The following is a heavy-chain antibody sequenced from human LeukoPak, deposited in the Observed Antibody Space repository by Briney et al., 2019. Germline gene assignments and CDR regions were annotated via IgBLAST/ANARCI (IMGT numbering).Heavy chain of an antibody. J-gene: IGHJ6*02. D-gene: IGHD5-18*01. CDR2: INHSGST. CDR3: ARNFRSYGFYYYGMDV. Sequence: SETLSLTCAVYGGSFSGYYWSWIRQPPGKGLEWIGEINHSGSTNYNPSLKSRVTISVGTSKNQFSLKLSSVTAADTAVYYCARNFRSYGFYYYGMDVWGQGTTVTVSS. CDR1: GGSFSGYY. V-gene: IGHV4-34*01.